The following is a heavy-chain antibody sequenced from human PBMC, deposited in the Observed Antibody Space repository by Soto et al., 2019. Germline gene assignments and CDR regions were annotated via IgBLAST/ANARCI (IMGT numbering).Heavy chain of an antibody. CDR1: GGTFSSYA. V-gene: IGHV1-69*13. D-gene: IGHD2-2*01. Sequence: SVKVSCKASGGTFSSYAISWVRQAPGQGLEWMGGIIPIFDTANYAQKFQGRVTITADESTSTAYMELSSLRSEDTAVYYCARHDFISSSCYYYDYYGMDVWGQGTTVNVSS. CDR3: ARHDFISSSCYYYDYYGMDV. J-gene: IGHJ6*02. CDR2: IIPIFDTA.